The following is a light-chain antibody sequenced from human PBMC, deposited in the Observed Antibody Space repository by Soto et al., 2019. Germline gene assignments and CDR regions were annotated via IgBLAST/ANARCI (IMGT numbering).Light chain of an antibody. V-gene: IGKV3-20*01. Sequence: EIVLTQSPGTLSLSPGERATLSCRASQSVTSSYLAWYQQKPGQAPRLLIYGASTRATGLPDRFSGSGSGTDFTLTISTLEPEDVAVYYCQQYGNSPYTFGQGTKLEIK. CDR2: GAS. J-gene: IGKJ2*01. CDR1: QSVTSSY. CDR3: QQYGNSPYT.